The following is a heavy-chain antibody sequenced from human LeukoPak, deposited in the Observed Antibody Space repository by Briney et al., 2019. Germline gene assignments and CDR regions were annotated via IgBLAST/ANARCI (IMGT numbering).Heavy chain of an antibody. CDR1: GGSISSGSYY. V-gene: IGHV4-61*02. CDR2: IYTSGST. J-gene: IGHJ6*03. CDR3: ARVAYYYYYYMDV. Sequence: SETPSLTCTVSGGSISSGSYYWSWIRQPAGKGLEWIGRIYTSGSTNYNPSLKSRVTISVDTSKNQFSLKLSSVTAADTAVYCCARVAYYYYYYMDVWGKGTTVTVSS.